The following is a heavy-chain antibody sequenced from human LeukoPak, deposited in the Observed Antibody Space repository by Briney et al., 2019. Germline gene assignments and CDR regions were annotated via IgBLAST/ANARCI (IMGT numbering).Heavy chain of an antibody. D-gene: IGHD2-21*02. CDR3: AKVGEYCGGDCYSGLFDY. CDR2: ISSTGSNI. CDR1: GFTFSTYE. J-gene: IGHJ4*02. Sequence: GGSLRLSCAASGFTFSTYEMNWVRQAPGKGLEWVSYISSTGSNIYYADSVKGRFTISRDNSRNTLYLQMNSLRAEDTAVYYCAKVGEYCGGDCYSGLFDYWGQGTLVTVSS. V-gene: IGHV3-48*03.